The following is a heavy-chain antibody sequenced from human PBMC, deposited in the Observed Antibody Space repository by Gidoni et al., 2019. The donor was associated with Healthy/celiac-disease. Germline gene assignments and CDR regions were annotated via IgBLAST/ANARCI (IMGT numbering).Heavy chain of an antibody. D-gene: IGHD3-22*01. V-gene: IGHV3-43*02. Sequence: EVQLVESGGGVVQPGGSLRLSCAASGFTFVYFAMHWVRQAQGKGLECVSLISGDGGSTYYADSVKGRFTISRDNSKNSLYLQMNSLRTEDTALYYCARAQNYYDSSGYYYYYGMDVWGQGTTVTVSS. CDR1: GFTFVYFA. CDR3: ARAQNYYDSSGYYYYYGMDV. CDR2: ISGDGGST. J-gene: IGHJ6*02.